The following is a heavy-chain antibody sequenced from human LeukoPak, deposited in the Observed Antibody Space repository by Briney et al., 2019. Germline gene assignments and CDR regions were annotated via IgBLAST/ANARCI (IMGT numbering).Heavy chain of an antibody. CDR1: GFNFSTYS. CDR3: ARRAYCSGGSCYGDYYYYYMDV. J-gene: IGHJ6*03. CDR2: ISSSGSTI. Sequence: GGSLRLSCAASGFNFSTYSMNWVRQAPGKGLEWVSYISSSGSTIYYADSVKGRFTISRDNAKNSLYLQMNSLRAEDTAVYYCARRAYCSGGSCYGDYYYYYMDVWGKGTTVTISS. D-gene: IGHD2-15*01. V-gene: IGHV3-48*04.